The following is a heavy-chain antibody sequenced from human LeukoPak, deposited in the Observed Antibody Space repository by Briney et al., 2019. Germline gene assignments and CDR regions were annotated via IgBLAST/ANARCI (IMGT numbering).Heavy chain of an antibody. J-gene: IGHJ4*02. CDR3: ARRDSRKYYFDS. Sequence: PGGSLRLSCAASGFTFSSYSMNWVRQAPGKGLEWVSSISSSSSYIYYADSVKGRFTISRDNAKNSLYLQMNSLRAEDTAVYYCARRDSRKYYFDSWGQGTLVTVSS. CDR1: GFTFSSYS. CDR2: ISSSSSYI. D-gene: IGHD6-13*01. V-gene: IGHV3-21*04.